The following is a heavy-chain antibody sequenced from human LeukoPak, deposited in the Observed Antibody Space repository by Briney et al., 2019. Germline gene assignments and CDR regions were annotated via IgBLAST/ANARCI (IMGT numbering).Heavy chain of an antibody. CDR2: IYPGDSDT. J-gene: IGHJ4*02. V-gene: IGHV5-51*01. Sequence: GESLKISCKGSGYSFTSYWIGWVRQMPGKGLEWMGIIYPGDSDTRYSPSFEGQVHISAEKPISTAYLQWSSLKASDTAMYYCARHRDGYRIPGDYWGQGTLVTVSP. CDR3: ARHRDGYRIPGDY. D-gene: IGHD5-24*01. CDR1: GYSFTSYW.